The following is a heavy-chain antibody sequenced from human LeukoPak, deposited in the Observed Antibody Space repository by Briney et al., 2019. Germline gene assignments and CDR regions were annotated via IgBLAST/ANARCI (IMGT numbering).Heavy chain of an antibody. Sequence: ASVKVSCKASGYTFTGYYMHWVRQAPGQGLEWMGWTNPNNGGTNYAQKFQGRVTMTRDTSITTAYMELSRLRSDDTAVYYCASGSTMVRGVIIGPPPDYFDYWGQGTLVTVSS. CDR3: ASGSTMVRGVIIGPPPDYFDY. CDR2: TNPNNGGT. D-gene: IGHD3-10*01. CDR1: GYTFTGYY. V-gene: IGHV1-2*02. J-gene: IGHJ4*02.